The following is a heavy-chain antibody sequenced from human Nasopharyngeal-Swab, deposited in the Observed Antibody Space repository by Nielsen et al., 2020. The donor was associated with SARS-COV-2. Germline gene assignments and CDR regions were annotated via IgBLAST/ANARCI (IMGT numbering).Heavy chain of an antibody. CDR3: ARGDRIAAAGPFDY. Sequence: SVKVSCKASGGTFSSYAISWVRQAPGQGLEWMGGIIPIFGTANYAQKFQGRVTITADESTSTAYMELSSLRSEDTAVYYCARGDRIAAAGPFDYWGQGTLVTVSS. V-gene: IGHV1-69*13. J-gene: IGHJ4*02. D-gene: IGHD6-13*01. CDR1: GGTFSSYA. CDR2: IIPIFGTA.